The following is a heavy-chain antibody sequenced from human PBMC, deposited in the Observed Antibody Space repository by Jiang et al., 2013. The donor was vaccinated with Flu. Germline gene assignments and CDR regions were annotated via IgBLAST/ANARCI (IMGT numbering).Heavy chain of an antibody. D-gene: IGHD4-23*01. Sequence: DYWSWIRQPPGKGLEWIGEINHSGSTNYNPSLKSRVTISVDTSKNQFSLKLSSVTAADTAVYYCARHRGLRWAFDPWGQGTLVTVSS. J-gene: IGHJ5*02. V-gene: IGHV4-34*01. CDR3: ARHRGLRWAFDP. CDR1: DY. CDR2: INHSGST.